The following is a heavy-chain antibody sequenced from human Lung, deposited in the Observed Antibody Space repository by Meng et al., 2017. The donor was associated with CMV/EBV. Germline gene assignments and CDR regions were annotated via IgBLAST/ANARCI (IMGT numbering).Heavy chain of an antibody. CDR1: SMNSGDYY. CDR3: VRDHYYYSSGYNWFDP. Sequence: SMNSGDYYWSWIRQPPGKGLEWIGSISYSGTTYYNPSLKSRITMSAETSKNQFSLRLSSVTAADTAVYFCVRDHYYYSSGYNWFDPWGQGTLVTVSS. D-gene: IGHD3-22*01. J-gene: IGHJ5*02. V-gene: IGHV4-30-4*08. CDR2: ISYSGTT.